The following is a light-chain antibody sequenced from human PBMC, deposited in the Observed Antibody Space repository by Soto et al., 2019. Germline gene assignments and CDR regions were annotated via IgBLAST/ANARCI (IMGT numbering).Light chain of an antibody. J-gene: IGKJ1*01. CDR3: QQYNDWPLM. CDR2: AAS. Sequence: EIVMTQSPATLSVSPGERATLSCRASQSVSSNLAWYQQKPGQAPRLLIYAASTRATGIPARFRGSGSGTEFTLTIHSLQSEDFAVYYCQQYNDWPLMFGQGTKVDI. V-gene: IGKV3-15*01. CDR1: QSVSSN.